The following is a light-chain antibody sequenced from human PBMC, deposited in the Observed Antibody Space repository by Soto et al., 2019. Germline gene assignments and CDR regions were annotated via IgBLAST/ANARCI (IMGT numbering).Light chain of an antibody. CDR3: QQGDSFPFT. CDR2: GAS. J-gene: IGKJ4*01. V-gene: IGKV3-20*01. Sequence: EIVLTQSPGTLSLSPGERATLSCRASQSVSSSYLAWYQQKPGQAPRLLIYGASSRATGIPDRFSGSGSGTDFTLTISSLQPEDFATYFCQQGDSFPFTFGGGTKVDIK. CDR1: QSVSSSY.